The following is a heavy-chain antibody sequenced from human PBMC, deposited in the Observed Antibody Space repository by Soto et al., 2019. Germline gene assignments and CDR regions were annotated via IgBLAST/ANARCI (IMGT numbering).Heavy chain of an antibody. CDR1: GGSLSSGGYF. V-gene: IGHV4-31*03. CDR3: AREGAAPYYYYGMDV. J-gene: IGHJ6*02. D-gene: IGHD6-6*01. Sequence: QVPLQESGPGLVKPSPTLSLTCTFSGGSLSSGGYFWSRIRPHPGKGLEWIGFIYYSGSTYYNPSLKSRVTISVDTSKNQFSLKLSSVTAADTAVYYCAREGAAPYYYYGMDVWGQGTTVTVSS. CDR2: IYYSGST.